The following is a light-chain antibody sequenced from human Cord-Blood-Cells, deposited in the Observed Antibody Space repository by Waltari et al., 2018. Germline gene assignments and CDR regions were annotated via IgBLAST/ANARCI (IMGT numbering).Light chain of an antibody. CDR2: AAS. J-gene: IGKJ2*03. V-gene: IGKV1-39*01. CDR1: QSISNY. Sequence: DTQTTPSRSSLSASVGDRDTITCPASQSISNYLNWYQQKPGKAPNLLIYAASSLQSGVPSRFSGSGSETDFTLTISSLQPEDFATYYCQQSYSTPLYSFGQGTKLEIK. CDR3: QQSYSTPLYS.